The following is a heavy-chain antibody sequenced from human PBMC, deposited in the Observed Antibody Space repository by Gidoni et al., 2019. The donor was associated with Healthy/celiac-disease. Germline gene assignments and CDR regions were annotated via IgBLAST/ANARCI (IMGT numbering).Heavy chain of an antibody. Sequence: EVQLVESGGGLVQPGGSLRLSCAASVFTVSSNYMSWVRQAPGKGLEWVSVIYSGGSTYYADSVKGRFTISRDNSKNTLYLQMNSLRAEDTAVYYCARDVGGGSYYYYYGMDVWGQGTTVTVSS. V-gene: IGHV3-66*01. CDR1: VFTVSSNY. D-gene: IGHD1-26*01. CDR3: ARDVGGGSYYYYYGMDV. J-gene: IGHJ6*02. CDR2: IYSGGST.